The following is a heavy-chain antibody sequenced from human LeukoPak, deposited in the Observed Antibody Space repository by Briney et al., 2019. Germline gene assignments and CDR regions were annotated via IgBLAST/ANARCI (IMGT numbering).Heavy chain of an antibody. V-gene: IGHV3-15*01. D-gene: IGHD3-16*01. CDR1: GFTFSNAW. Sequence: GGSLRLSCAASGFTFSNAWMSWVRQAPGKGLGWVGRIKSKTDGATTDYAAPVKGRFSISRDDSKNTMYLQMNSLKIEDTAVYYCSAPWGNAGYWGQGTLVTVSS. CDR3: SAPWGNAGY. J-gene: IGHJ4*02. CDR2: IKSKTDGATT.